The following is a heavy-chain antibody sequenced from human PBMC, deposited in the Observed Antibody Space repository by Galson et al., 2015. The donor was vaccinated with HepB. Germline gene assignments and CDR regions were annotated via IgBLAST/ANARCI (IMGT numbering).Heavy chain of an antibody. CDR1: GFTVSSSY. D-gene: IGHD6-13*01. Sequence: SLRLSCAASGFTVSSSYMAWVRQAPGKGLEWVSVISNGTDLYYADSVRGRFAIARDNSKNSLYLQLNSLRADDTAVYYCARIFTSSWYFDHWGQGTLVTVSS. V-gene: IGHV3-53*01. CDR2: ISNGTDL. CDR3: ARIFTSSWYFDH. J-gene: IGHJ4*02.